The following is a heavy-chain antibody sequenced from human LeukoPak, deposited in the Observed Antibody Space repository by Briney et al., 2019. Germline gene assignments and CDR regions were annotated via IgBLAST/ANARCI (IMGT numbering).Heavy chain of an antibody. J-gene: IGHJ4*02. D-gene: IGHD3-16*01. V-gene: IGHV4-39*07. CDR3: ARESQGDFTG. CDR2: IYYSGTT. Sequence: SETLSLTCTVSGGSINSSSYYWGWIRQPPGKGLEWIGSIYYSGTTYYNPPLKSRVTMPVDTSKNQFSLKLSSVTAADTAVYYCARESQGDFTGWGQGTLVTVSS. CDR1: GGSINSSSYY.